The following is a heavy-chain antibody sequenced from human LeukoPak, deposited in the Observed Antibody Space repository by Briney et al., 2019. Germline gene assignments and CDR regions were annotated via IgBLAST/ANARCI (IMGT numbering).Heavy chain of an antibody. CDR1: GFTFSSHW. Sequence: PGGSLRLSCAASGFTFSSHWMSWVRQAPGKGLEWVANIKQDGSEKYYVDSVKGRFTISRDNAKNSLYLQMNSLRAEDTAVYYCARGGFDYWGQGTLVTVSS. J-gene: IGHJ4*02. CDR2: IKQDGSEK. V-gene: IGHV3-7*01. CDR3: ARGGFDY.